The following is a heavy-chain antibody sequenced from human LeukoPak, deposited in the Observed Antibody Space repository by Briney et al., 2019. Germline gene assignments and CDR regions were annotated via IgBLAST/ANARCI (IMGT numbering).Heavy chain of an antibody. CDR3: ARSYCSSTSCYVVADY. CDR1: GYTLTELS. V-gene: IGHV1-24*01. Sequence: ASVKVSCKVSGYTLTELSMHWVRLAPGKGLEWMGGFDPEDGETIYAQKFQGRVTMTEDTSTDTAYMELSSLRSEDTAVYYCARSYCSSTSCYVVADYWGQGTLVTVSS. CDR2: FDPEDGET. J-gene: IGHJ4*02. D-gene: IGHD2-2*01.